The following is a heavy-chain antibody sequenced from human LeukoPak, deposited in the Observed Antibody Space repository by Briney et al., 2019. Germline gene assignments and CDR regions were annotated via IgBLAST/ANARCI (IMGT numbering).Heavy chain of an antibody. CDR1: GFTFSRYW. CDR3: ARGGPYYDFWTHTAGGGYYMDV. D-gene: IGHD3-3*01. V-gene: IGHV3-7*01. CDR2: IKQDGSEK. J-gene: IGHJ6*03. Sequence: GGSLRLSCAASGFTFSRYWISWVRQAPGKGLEWVANIKQDGSEKSYVDSVKGRFTISRDNAKNSLYLQMNSLRAEDTAVYYCARGGPYYDFWTHTAGGGYYMDVWGKGTTVTVSS.